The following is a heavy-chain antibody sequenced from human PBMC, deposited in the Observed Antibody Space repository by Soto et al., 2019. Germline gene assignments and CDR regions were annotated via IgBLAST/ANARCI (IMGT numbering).Heavy chain of an antibody. CDR3: ASLSITIFGVVNDAFDI. D-gene: IGHD3-3*01. V-gene: IGHV3-64*01. CDR1: GFTFSSYA. J-gene: IGHJ3*02. Sequence: PGGSLRLSCAASGFTFSSYAMHWVRQAPGKGLEYVSAISSNGGSTYYANSVKGRFTISRDNSKNTLYLQMGSLRAEDMAVYYCASLSITIFGVVNDAFDIWGQGTMVTVSS. CDR2: ISSNGGST.